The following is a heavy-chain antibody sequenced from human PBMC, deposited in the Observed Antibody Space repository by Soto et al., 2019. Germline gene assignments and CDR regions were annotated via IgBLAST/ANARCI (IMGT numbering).Heavy chain of an antibody. CDR2: IIPIGGTP. CDR1: GMTFNNYA. CDR3: ATNYYDGSGHYFIFEH. D-gene: IGHD3-22*01. Sequence: SVKVSCKASGMTFNNYAISWVRQAPGIGFEWLGVIIPIGGTPEHAQKFQGRVTISADESTNTAYMELSSLRSEDTAVYYCATNYYDGSGHYFIFEHWGQGTLVTVSS. V-gene: IGHV1-69*13. J-gene: IGHJ4*02.